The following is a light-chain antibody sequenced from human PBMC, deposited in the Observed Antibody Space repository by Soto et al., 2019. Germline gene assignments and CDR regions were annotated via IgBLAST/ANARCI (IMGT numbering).Light chain of an antibody. CDR3: CSFERSITLV. Sequence: QSALTQPASVSGSPGQSITISCTGSSSDVGSYNLVSWYQQLPGEAPKLMIYEGSKRPSGVSNRFSGSKSGNTASLTISGLQAEDEADYYCCSFERSITLVFGGGTKPTVL. CDR2: EGS. J-gene: IGLJ2*01. V-gene: IGLV2-23*01. CDR1: SSDVGSYNL.